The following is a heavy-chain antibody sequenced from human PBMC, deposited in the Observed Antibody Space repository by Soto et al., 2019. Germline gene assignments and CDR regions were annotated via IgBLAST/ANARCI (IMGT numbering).Heavy chain of an antibody. CDR3: ARHMSLSMYTSTWYVDY. CDR1: GYSFTTYW. J-gene: IGHJ4*02. V-gene: IGHV5-10-1*01. D-gene: IGHD6-13*01. Sequence: GESLKISCKGSGYSFTTYWITWVRQMPGKGLEWMGRIDSSDSYINYSPSFQGHVTISTDKSISTAYLQWSSLKASDTAIYFCARHMSLSMYTSTWYVDYWGQGTLVTVSS. CDR2: IDSSDSYI.